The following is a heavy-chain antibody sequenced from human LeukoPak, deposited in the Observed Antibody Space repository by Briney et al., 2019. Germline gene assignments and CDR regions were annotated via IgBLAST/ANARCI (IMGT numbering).Heavy chain of an antibody. J-gene: IGHJ6*02. D-gene: IGHD2-15*01. V-gene: IGHV1-69*04. CDR3: ARVGAAPGNYGMDV. CDR2: IIPILGIA. CDR1: GGTFSSYA. Sequence: SVKVSCKASGGTFSSYAISWVRQAPGQGLEWMGRIIPILGIASYAQKFQGRVTITADKSTSTAYMELSSLRSEDTAVYYCARVGAAPGNYGMDVWGQGTTVTVSS.